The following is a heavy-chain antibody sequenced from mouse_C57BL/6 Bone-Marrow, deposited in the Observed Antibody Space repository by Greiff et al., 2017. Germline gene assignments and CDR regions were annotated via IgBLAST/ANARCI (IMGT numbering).Heavy chain of an antibody. CDR3: AKDECYGSSWGYAMDY. Sequence: QVQLQQPGAELVKPGASVKLSCKASGYTFTSYWMHWVKQRPGRGLEWIGRIDPNSGGTKYNEKFKSKATLTVDKTSSTAYMQRSSLTSEDSAVYYCAKDECYGSSWGYAMDYWGQGTSVTVSS. V-gene: IGHV1-72*01. CDR2: IDPNSGGT. D-gene: IGHD1-1*01. J-gene: IGHJ4*01. CDR1: GYTFTSYW.